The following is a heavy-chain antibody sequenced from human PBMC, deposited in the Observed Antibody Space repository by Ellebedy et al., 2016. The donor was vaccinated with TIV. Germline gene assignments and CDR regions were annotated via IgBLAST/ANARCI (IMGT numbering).Heavy chain of an antibody. D-gene: IGHD3-22*01. Sequence: PGGSLRLSCAASGFTFSSYAMSRVRQAPGKGLEWVSAISGSGGSTYYADSVKGRFTISRDNSKNTLYLQMNSLRAEDTAVYYCAKDGLYDSSGHLDYWGQGTLVTVSS. CDR2: ISGSGGST. CDR3: AKDGLYDSSGHLDY. CDR1: GFTFSSYA. V-gene: IGHV3-23*01. J-gene: IGHJ4*02.